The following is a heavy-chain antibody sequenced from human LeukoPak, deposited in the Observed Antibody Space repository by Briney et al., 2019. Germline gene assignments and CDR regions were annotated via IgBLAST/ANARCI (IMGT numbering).Heavy chain of an antibody. CDR1: GYTFTSYY. D-gene: IGHD3-22*01. CDR2: INPNSGGT. V-gene: IGHV1-2*02. J-gene: IGHJ4*02. Sequence: ASVKVSCKASGYTFTSYYMHWVRQAPGQGLEWMGWINPNSGGTNYAQKFQGRVTMTRDTSISTAYMELSRLRSDDTAVYYCARDDFRIYDSSGYSLHWGQGTQVTVSS. CDR3: ARDDFRIYDSSGYSLH.